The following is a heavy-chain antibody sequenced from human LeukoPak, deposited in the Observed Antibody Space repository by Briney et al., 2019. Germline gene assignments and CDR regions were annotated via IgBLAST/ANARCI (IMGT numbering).Heavy chain of an antibody. D-gene: IGHD2-2*01. CDR1: GFTFSSYS. J-gene: IGHJ3*02. CDR3: ARHLKVVVPAAIGVAFDI. CDR2: ISSSSSYI. V-gene: IGHV3-21*01. Sequence: PGGSLRLSCAASGFTFSSYSMNWVRQAPGKGLEWVSSISSSSSYIYYADSVKGRFTISRDNAKNSLYLQMNSLRAEDTAVYYCARHLKVVVPAAIGVAFDIWGQGTMVTVSS.